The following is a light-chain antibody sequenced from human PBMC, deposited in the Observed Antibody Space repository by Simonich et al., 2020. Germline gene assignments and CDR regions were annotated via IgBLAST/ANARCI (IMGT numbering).Light chain of an antibody. J-gene: IGKJ2*01. CDR1: QSVLYSSNNKNY. CDR2: WES. CDR3: QQYYSTPYT. Sequence: DIVMTQSPDSLDVSLGERATINCKSSQSVLYSSNNKNYLAWYQQKPGQPPKLLIYWESTLESGVPDRFSGSGSGTDFTLTISSLQAEDVAVYYCQQYYSTPYTFGQGTKLEIK. V-gene: IGKV4-1*01.